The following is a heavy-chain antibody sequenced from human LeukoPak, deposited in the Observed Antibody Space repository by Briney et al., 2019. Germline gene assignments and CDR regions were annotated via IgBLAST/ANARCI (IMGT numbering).Heavy chain of an antibody. D-gene: IGHD6-13*01. CDR2: IYPSDSDT. J-gene: IGHJ3*02. CDR3: ARQRRNGGIAASNDAFDI. CDR1: GYSFTSYW. Sequence: GESLETSFKGAGYSFTSYWIGWGRPMPGKGLEWMGIIYPSDSDTRYSPSFQGQVTISADKSISTAYLQWSSLKASDTAMYYCARQRRNGGIAASNDAFDIWGQGTMVTVSS. V-gene: IGHV5-51*01.